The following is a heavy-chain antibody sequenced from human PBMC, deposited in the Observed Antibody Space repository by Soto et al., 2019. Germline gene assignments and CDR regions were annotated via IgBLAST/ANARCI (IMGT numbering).Heavy chain of an antibody. J-gene: IGHJ6*02. D-gene: IGHD3-10*01. V-gene: IGHV1-18*01. CDR1: GYTFNNYG. CDR3: ARVAITLIRGLKVDFYSMEV. CDR2: ISVYNGNK. Sequence: ASVKVSCKASGYTFNNYGITWVRQAPGQGLEWLGWISVYNGNKNYAKKVQGRVSMTADTSTSTAHMELRSLQSDDTAVYFCARVAITLIRGLKVDFYSMEVLGQGTTVTVSS.